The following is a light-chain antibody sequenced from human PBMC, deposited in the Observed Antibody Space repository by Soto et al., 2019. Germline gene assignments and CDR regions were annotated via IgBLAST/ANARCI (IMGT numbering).Light chain of an antibody. Sequence: EVVLTQSPATLSLSPGERATLSCRASQSVSTYLAWYQHKPGQAPRLLIYDASIRATGTPARFSGGGSGTDFTPTISGLAPKDLGFYYCRHRSHCPPGPIFGGGPKVEIK. CDR2: DAS. CDR1: QSVSTY. V-gene: IGKV3-11*01. CDR3: RHRSHCPPGPI. J-gene: IGKJ4*01.